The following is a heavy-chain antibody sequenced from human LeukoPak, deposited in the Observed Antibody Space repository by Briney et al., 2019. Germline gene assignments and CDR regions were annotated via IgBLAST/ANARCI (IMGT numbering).Heavy chain of an antibody. J-gene: IGHJ4*02. CDR3: ARARYYGSGTYYHPYFDY. V-gene: IGHV4-38-2*01. D-gene: IGHD3-10*01. Sequence: PGGSLRLSCAASGFTFSDYYMSWIRQPPGKGLEWIGSIYYSGSTYYNPSLKSRVTISVNTSKNQFSLKLSSVTAADTAVYYCARARYYGSGTYYHPYFDYWGQGTLVTVSS. CDR1: GFTFSDYY. CDR2: IYYSGST.